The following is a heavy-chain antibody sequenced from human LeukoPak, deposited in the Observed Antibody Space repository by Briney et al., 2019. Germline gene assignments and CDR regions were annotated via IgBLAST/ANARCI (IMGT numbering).Heavy chain of an antibody. CDR2: IYSGGST. V-gene: IGHV3-66*01. D-gene: IGHD3-10*01. CDR3: ARDIPNHYYGSGGSFDY. CDR1: EFSFDNYA. Sequence: GGSLRLSCAASEFSFDNYAMSWVRQAPGKGLEWVSVIYSGGSTYYADSVKGRFTISRDNSKNTLYLQMNSLRAEDTAVYYCARDIPNHYYGSGGSFDYWGQGTLVTVSS. J-gene: IGHJ4*02.